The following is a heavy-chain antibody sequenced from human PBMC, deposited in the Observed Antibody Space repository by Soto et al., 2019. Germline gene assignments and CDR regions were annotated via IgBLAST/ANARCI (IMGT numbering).Heavy chain of an antibody. CDR2: MNPNSGNT. Sequence: QVQLVQSGAEVKKPGASVKVSCKASGYTFTSYDINWVRQATGQGLEWMGWMNPNSGNTGYAQKFQXSITXTXNTSISTAYMELSSLRSEDTAVYYCARERTTISMDVWGQGTTVTVSS. CDR1: GYTFTSYD. V-gene: IGHV1-8*01. D-gene: IGHD3-9*01. CDR3: ARERTTISMDV. J-gene: IGHJ6*02.